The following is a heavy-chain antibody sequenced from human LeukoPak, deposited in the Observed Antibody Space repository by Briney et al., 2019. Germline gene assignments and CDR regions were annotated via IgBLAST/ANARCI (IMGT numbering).Heavy chain of an antibody. J-gene: IGHJ5*02. CDR3: ARAYSSVWYVSDDP. D-gene: IGHD6-19*01. CDR2: MNPNSGNT. Sequence: GASVKVSCKASGYTFTSYDINWVRQATGQGLEWMGWMNPNSGNTGYAQKFQGRVTMTRNTSISTAYMELSSLRSEDTAVHYCARAYSSVWYVSDDPWGQGTLVTVSS. V-gene: IGHV1-8*01. CDR1: GYTFTSYD.